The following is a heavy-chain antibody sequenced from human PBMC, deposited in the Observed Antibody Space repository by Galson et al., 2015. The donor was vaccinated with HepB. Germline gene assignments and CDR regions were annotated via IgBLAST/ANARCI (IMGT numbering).Heavy chain of an antibody. CDR1: GYTLTELS. J-gene: IGHJ6*02. Sequence: SVKVSCKVSGYTLTELSMHWVRQAPGKGLEWMGGFDPEDGETIYAQKFQGRVTMTEDTSTDTAYMELSSLRSEDTAVYYCATDYVTTMVRGVISYGMDVWGQGTLVTVSS. CDR3: ATDYVTTMVRGVISYGMDV. D-gene: IGHD3-10*01. CDR2: FDPEDGET. V-gene: IGHV1-24*01.